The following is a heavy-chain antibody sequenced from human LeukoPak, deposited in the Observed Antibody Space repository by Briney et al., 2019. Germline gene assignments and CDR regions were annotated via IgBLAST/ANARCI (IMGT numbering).Heavy chain of an antibody. CDR1: GFTFSSYS. J-gene: IGHJ2*01. CDR3: AEDKMSYGWYFDL. D-gene: IGHD2-8*01. CDR2: ISSSSSYI. Sequence: GGSLRLSCAASGFTFSSYSMNWVRQAPGKGLEWVSSISSSSSYIYYADSVKGRFTISRDNAKNSLYLQMNSLRAEDTAVYYCAEDKMSYGWYFDLWGRGTLVTVSS. V-gene: IGHV3-21*01.